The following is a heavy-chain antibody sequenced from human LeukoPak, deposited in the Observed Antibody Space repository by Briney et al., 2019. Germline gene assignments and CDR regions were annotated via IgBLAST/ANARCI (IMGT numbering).Heavy chain of an antibody. J-gene: IGHJ3*02. V-gene: IGHV3-33*01. D-gene: IGHD3-10*01. CDR1: GFTFSSYG. CDR3: ARDRALIWFGRPSVVDAFDI. CDR2: IWYDGSNK. Sequence: GGSLRLSCAASGFTFSSYGMHWVRQAPGKGLEWVAVIWYDGSNKYYADSVKGRFTISRDNSKNTLYLQMNSLRAEDTAVYYCARDRALIWFGRPSVVDAFDIWGQGTMVTVSS.